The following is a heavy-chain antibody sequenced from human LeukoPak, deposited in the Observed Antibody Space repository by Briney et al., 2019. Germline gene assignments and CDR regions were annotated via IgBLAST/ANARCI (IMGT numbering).Heavy chain of an antibody. J-gene: IGHJ6*02. V-gene: IGHV4-30-2*01. CDR1: GDSISSGGYS. Sequence: SETLSLTCAVSGDSISSGGYSWRWIWQPPGKGLEWIGYISHSGTTYYNPSLKSRVTISVDRSKNQFSLKLSSVTAADTAVYYCARAAEWYYYGMDVWGQGTTVTVSS. CDR2: ISHSGTT. CDR3: ARAAEWYYYGMDV. D-gene: IGHD2-8*01.